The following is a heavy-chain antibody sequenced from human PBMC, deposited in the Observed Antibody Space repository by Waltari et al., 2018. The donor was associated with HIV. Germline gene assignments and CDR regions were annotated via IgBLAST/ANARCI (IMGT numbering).Heavy chain of an antibody. J-gene: IGHJ3*02. D-gene: IGHD2-21*02. V-gene: IGHV3-21*01. CDR3: TKVRDGDWNDAFDI. CDR1: GSTFCRFC. CDR2: ISSRSGYI. Sequence: EVQLVESGGGLVKPGGSLGLSCAASGSTFCRFCINWVRQAPGKGLEWVSSISSRSGYIAYADSIKGRFTISRDNAKNSTFLQMDSLRAEDTAVYYCTKVRDGDWNDAFDIWGQGTMVTVSS.